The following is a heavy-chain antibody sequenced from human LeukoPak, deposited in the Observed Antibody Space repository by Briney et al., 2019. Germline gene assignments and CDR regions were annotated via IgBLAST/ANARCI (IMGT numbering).Heavy chain of an antibody. V-gene: IGHV3-30*18. CDR3: AKDRSFRVAMYYFDY. J-gene: IGHJ4*02. CDR1: RFTFSSYG. CDR2: ISYDGSNK. Sequence: GRSLRLSCAASRFTFSSYGMYWVRQAPGKGLEWVAVISYDGSNKYYADSVKGRFTISRDNSKNTLYLQMNSLRAEDTAVYYCAKDRSFRVAMYYFDYWGQGILGTVSS. D-gene: IGHD5-12*01.